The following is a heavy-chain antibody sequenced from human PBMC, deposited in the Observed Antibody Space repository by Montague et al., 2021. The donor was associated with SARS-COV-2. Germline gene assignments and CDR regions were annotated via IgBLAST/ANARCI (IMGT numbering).Heavy chain of an antibody. Sequence: SETLSLTCTVSGGSIGSYYWSWIRQPPGKGLEWIGYIYYSGSTNYNPSLKSRVTISVDTSKNQFSLKLSSVTAADTAVYYCARHRRGVSGVVVHHGDFGYWGQGTLVTVSS. V-gene: IGHV4-59*08. J-gene: IGHJ4*02. CDR1: GGSIGSYY. D-gene: IGHD3-22*01. CDR2: IYYSGST. CDR3: ARHRRGVSGVVVHHGDFGY.